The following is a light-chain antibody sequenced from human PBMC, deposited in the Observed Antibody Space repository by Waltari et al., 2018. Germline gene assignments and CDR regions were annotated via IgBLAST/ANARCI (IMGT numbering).Light chain of an antibody. V-gene: IGLV2-23*01. CDR1: SSDVGSYNL. CDR3: CSYAGSSTVV. J-gene: IGLJ2*01. Sequence: QSALTQPAPVSGSPGQSITISCPGTSSDVGSYNLVSWYQQHPGKAPKLMIYAGSKRPSGVSNRFPGSKSGNTASLTISGLQAEDEADYYCCSYAGSSTVVFGGGTKLTVL. CDR2: AGS.